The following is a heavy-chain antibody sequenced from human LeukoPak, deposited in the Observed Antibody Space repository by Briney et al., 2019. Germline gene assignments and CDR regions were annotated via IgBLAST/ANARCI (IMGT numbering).Heavy chain of an antibody. CDR2: INNDASNT. CDR3: ASLVVTDNWAFDI. J-gene: IGHJ3*02. D-gene: IGHD2-21*02. V-gene: IGHV3-74*01. CDR1: GFTFSSYW. Sequence: GGSLRLSCAASGFTFSSYWMHWVRQAPGEGLVWVSRINNDASNTSYADSVKGRFTISRDNAKNTLYLQMNSLRAGDTAVYYCASLVVTDNWAFDIWGQGTMVIVSS.